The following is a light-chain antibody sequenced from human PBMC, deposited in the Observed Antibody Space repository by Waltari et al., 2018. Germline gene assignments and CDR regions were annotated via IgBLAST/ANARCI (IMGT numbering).Light chain of an antibody. J-gene: IGKJ4*01. CDR1: QGISSW. V-gene: IGKV1D-12*01. CDR2: TSS. Sequence: DIKMTQSQSSVSASVGDRVTITCRASQGISSWLAWYQQKPGKAPELLIYTSSSLQSGVPSRFSCSGSGADFTLTLSSLQPEDFATYDCQQANSFPLTFGGGTKVEIK. CDR3: QQANSFPLT.